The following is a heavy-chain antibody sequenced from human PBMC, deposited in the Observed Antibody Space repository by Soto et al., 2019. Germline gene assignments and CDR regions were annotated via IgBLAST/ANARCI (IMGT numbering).Heavy chain of an antibody. CDR2: IYSSGST. CDR1: GGSMNNYF. Sequence: SETLSLTCAVSGGSMNNYFWSWIRQSAGKGLECIGRIYSSGSTYYNPSLKSRVTMSVDTSKNQFSLSLTSMTAADTAVYYCARGLSAFDPWGQGTLVTVAS. J-gene: IGHJ5*02. V-gene: IGHV4-4*07. CDR3: ARGLSAFDP. D-gene: IGHD3-16*01.